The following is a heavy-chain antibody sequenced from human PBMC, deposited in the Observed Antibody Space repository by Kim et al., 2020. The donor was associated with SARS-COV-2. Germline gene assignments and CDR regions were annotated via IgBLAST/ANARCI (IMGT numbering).Heavy chain of an antibody. CDR2: DT. CDR3: ARVESRFDY. Sequence: DTRYSPSYQGQVTISADKSISSAYLQGGSLKASDTAMYYCARVESRFDYWGQGTLVTVSS. V-gene: IGHV5-51*01. J-gene: IGHJ4*02.